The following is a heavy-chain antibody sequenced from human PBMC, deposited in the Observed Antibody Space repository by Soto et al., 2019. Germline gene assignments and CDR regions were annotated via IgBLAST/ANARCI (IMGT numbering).Heavy chain of an antibody. CDR1: GFTFSSYS. CDR2: ISSSSSTI. Sequence: GGSLRLSCAASGFTFSSYSMNWVRQAPGKGLEWVSYISSSSSTIYYADSVKGRFTISRDNAKNSLYLQMNSLRAEDTAVYYCARLNVLLWFGELSDYYYGMDVWGQGTTVTVSS. D-gene: IGHD3-10*01. J-gene: IGHJ6*02. CDR3: ARLNVLLWFGELSDYYYGMDV. V-gene: IGHV3-48*01.